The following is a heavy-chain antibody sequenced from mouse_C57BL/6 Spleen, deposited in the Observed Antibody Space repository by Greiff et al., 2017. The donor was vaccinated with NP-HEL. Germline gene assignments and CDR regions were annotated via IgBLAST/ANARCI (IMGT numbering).Heavy chain of an antibody. CDR1: GYTFTDYE. J-gene: IGHJ2*01. CDR3: TRSGDYDGYYFDY. Sequence: VQLQQSGAELVRPGASVTLSCKASGYTFTDYEMHWVKQTPVHGLEWIGAIDPETGGTAYNQKFKGKDILTADKSSSTAYMELRSLTSEDSAVYYCTRSGDYDGYYFDYWGQGTTLTVSS. V-gene: IGHV1-15*01. D-gene: IGHD2-4*01. CDR2: IDPETGGT.